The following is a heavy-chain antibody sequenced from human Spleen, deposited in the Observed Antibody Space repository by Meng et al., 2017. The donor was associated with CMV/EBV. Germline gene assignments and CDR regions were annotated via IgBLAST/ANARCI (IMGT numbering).Heavy chain of an antibody. J-gene: IGHJ6*02. Sequence: SETLSLTCTVSGGSISSGGYYWSWIRQHPGKGLEWIGEIYHSGTTNYNPSLKSRVTISVDKSKNQFSLKLNSVTAADTAVYYCARGGRGRDYPYNHYGMDVWGQGTTVTVSS. CDR1: GGSISSGGYY. CDR3: ARGGRGRDYPYNHYGMDV. V-gene: IGHV4-31*03. D-gene: IGHD2-15*01. CDR2: IYHSGTT.